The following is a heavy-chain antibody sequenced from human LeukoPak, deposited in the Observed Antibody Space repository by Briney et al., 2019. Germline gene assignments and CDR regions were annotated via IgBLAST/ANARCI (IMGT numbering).Heavy chain of an antibody. CDR1: GGSISSSSYY. D-gene: IGHD3-9*01. J-gene: IGHJ4*02. CDR2: IYYSGST. CDR3: ARRREHYDILTGYDY. V-gene: IGHV4-39*01. Sequence: SETLSLTCTVSGGSISSSSYYWGWIRQPPGKGLEWIGSIYYSGSTYYNPSLKSRVTISVDTSKNQFSLKLSSVTAADTAVYYCARRREHYDILTGYDYWGQGTLVTVSS.